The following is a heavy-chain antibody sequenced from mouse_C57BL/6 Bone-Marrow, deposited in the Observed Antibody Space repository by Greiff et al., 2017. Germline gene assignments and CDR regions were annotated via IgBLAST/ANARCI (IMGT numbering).Heavy chain of an antibody. CDR2: ISDGGSYT. V-gene: IGHV5-4*03. D-gene: IGHD2-1*01. Sequence: EVKLVESGGGLVKPGGSLKLSCAASGFTFSSYAMSWVRQTPEKRLEWVATISDGGSYTYYPDNVKGRFTISRDNAKNNLYLQMSHLKSEDTAMYYCARSIYFPYFDYWGQGTTLTVSS. CDR1: GFTFSSYA. J-gene: IGHJ2*01. CDR3: ARSIYFPYFDY.